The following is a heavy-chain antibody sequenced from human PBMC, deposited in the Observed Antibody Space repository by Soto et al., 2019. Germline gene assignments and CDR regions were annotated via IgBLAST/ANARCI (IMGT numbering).Heavy chain of an antibody. J-gene: IGHJ4*01. CDR3: AADSGRGGRAFDH. CDR2: LYLGGAP. Sequence: QVQIQESGPGLVTPSDTLSLTCTVSDASITNFFWNWVRQPAGGPLEWIGRLYLGGAPTYNPSLRSRLFISAETSKNQVALKLTSVTAADTAVYYCAADSGRGGRAFDHWGHGALATVSS. CDR1: DASITNFF. V-gene: IGHV4-4*07. D-gene: IGHD3-10*01.